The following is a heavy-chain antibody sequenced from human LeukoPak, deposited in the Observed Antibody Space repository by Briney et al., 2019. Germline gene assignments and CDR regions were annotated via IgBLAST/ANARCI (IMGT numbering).Heavy chain of an antibody. V-gene: IGHV3-66*01. D-gene: IGHD3-16*01. J-gene: IGHJ3*02. CDR3: ARDRGLFDAFDI. CDR2: IYSGGGT. CDR1: GFTVSSNY. Sequence: GGSLRLSCAASGFTVSSNYMSWVRQAPGKGLEWVSVIYSGGGTYYADSVKGRFTISRDNSKNTLYLQMNSLRAEDTAVYYCARDRGLFDAFDIWGQGTMVTVSS.